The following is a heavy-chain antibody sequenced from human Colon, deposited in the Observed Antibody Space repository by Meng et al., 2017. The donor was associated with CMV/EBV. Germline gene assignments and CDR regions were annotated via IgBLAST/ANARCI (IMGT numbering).Heavy chain of an antibody. CDR2: IKSKTGGGTT. CDR3: TALKGQIVSAAGY. J-gene: IGHJ4*02. V-gene: IGHV3-15*01. D-gene: IGHD2-2*01. CDR1: GFTFSNVW. Sequence: GASMKICCAAAGFTFSNVWMSWVRQAPGKGLEWVGRIKSKTGGGTTDYAAPVKDSFTISRYDSKNTLYLQMNSLKTEDTALYYCTALKGQIVSAAGYWGQGTLVTVSS.